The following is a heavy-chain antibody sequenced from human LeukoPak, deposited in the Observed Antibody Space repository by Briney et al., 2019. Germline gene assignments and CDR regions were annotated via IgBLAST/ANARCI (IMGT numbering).Heavy chain of an antibody. J-gene: IGHJ4*02. CDR1: GGSISSSNNY. Sequence: KPSETLSLTCSVSGGSISSSNNYWGWIRQPPGKGLEWIGSIYFGGSSYYSPSLKSRVTISVDTSKTQFSLKLDSVTAADTAVYYCATRQVILLFYFDYWGRGTLVTVSS. CDR3: ATRQVILLFYFDY. D-gene: IGHD2/OR15-2a*01. V-gene: IGHV4-39*01. CDR2: IYFGGSS.